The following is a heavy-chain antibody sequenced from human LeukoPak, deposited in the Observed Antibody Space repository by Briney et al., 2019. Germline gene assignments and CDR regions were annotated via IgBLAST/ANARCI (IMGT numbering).Heavy chain of an antibody. J-gene: IGHJ6*03. V-gene: IGHV3-11*04. D-gene: IGHD3-3*01. Sequence: PGGFLRLSCAASGFTFSDYYMSWIRQAPGKGLEWVSYISSSGSTIYYADSVKGRFTISRDNAKNSLYLQMNSLRAEDTAVYYCARAVTYYDFWSGSYYYYYMDVWGKGTTVTVSS. CDR3: ARAVTYYDFWSGSYYYYYMDV. CDR2: ISSSGSTI. CDR1: GFTFSDYY.